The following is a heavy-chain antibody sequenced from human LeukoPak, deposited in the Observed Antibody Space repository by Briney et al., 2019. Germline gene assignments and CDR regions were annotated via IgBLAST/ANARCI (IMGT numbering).Heavy chain of an antibody. CDR2: ISYDGSNK. Sequence: GGSLRLSCAASGFTFSSYAMHWVRQAPGKGLEWVAVISYDGSNKYYADSVKGRFTISRDNSKNTLYLQMNSLRAEDTAVYYCARRSPFDYWGQGTLVTVSS. CDR3: ARRSPFDY. V-gene: IGHV3-30-3*01. J-gene: IGHJ4*02. CDR1: GFTFSSYA.